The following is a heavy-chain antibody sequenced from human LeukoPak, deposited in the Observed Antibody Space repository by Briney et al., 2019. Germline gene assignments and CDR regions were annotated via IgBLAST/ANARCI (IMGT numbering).Heavy chain of an antibody. CDR1: GFTFSSYS. V-gene: IGHV3-21*01. J-gene: IGHJ4*02. CDR3: ARVDTVVVPAARPEY. D-gene: IGHD2-2*01. CDR2: ISSSSSYI. Sequence: GGSLRLSCAASGFTFSSYSMNWVRQAPGKGLEWVSSISSSSSYIYYADSVKGRFTISRDNAKNSLYLQMNSLRAEDTAVYYCARVDTVVVPAARPEYWGQGTLVTVSS.